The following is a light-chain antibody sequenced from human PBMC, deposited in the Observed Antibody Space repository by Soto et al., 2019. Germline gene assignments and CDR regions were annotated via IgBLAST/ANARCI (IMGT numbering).Light chain of an antibody. CDR2: GVS. CDR3: QHYGYSLWT. J-gene: IGKJ1*01. V-gene: IGKV3-20*01. CDR1: QSLTSSY. Sequence: EIVLTQSPGTLSLSPGDTATLSCRASQSLTSSYLAWYQQRPGQAPSLLIYGVSSRATGIPDRFSGSGSGTDFTLTITRLEPEDFAVYYCQHYGYSLWTFGQGTKVDIK.